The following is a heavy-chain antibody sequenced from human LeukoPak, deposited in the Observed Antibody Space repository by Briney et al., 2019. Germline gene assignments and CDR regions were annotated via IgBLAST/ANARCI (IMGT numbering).Heavy chain of an antibody. D-gene: IGHD3-22*01. V-gene: IGHV3-9*01. CDR1: GFTFDDYA. CDR3: VKPVGLYYDSAPYYFHY. Sequence: PGRSLRLSCAASGFTFDDYAMHWVRQAPGKGLEWVSGISWNSGSVGYADSVKGRFTNSRDNAKNSLNLQMNSLRPEDTALYYCVKPVGLYYDSAPYYFHYWGQGTLVTVSS. CDR2: ISWNSGSV. J-gene: IGHJ4*02.